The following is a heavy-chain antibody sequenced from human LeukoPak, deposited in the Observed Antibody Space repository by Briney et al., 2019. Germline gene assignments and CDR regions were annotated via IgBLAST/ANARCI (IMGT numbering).Heavy chain of an antibody. CDR1: GFTLSTYA. Sequence: GGSLRLSCAASGFTLSTYAMSWVRQTPGKGLEWVAATSSSDAGTYHADSVRGRLTISRDNSKNTLHLQMNSLRVEDAAVYFCAKAPVTSCRGAYCYPFDSWGQGTLVTVSP. J-gene: IGHJ4*02. V-gene: IGHV3-23*01. CDR3: AKAPVTSCRGAYCYPFDS. D-gene: IGHD2-21*01. CDR2: TSSSDAGT.